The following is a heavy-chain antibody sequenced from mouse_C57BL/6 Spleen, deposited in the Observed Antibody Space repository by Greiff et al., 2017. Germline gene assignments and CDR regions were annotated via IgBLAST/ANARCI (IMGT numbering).Heavy chain of an antibody. CDR2: IDPSDSYT. V-gene: IGHV1-69*01. CDR3: ARGGGSSHFDY. J-gene: IGHJ2*01. D-gene: IGHD1-1*01. Sequence: QVQLKESGAELVMPGASVKLSCKASGYTFTSYWMHWVKQRPGQGLEWIGEIDPSDSYTNYNQKFKGKSTLTVDKSSSTAYMQLSSLTSEDSAVYYCARGGGSSHFDYWGQGTTLTVSS. CDR1: GYTFTSYW.